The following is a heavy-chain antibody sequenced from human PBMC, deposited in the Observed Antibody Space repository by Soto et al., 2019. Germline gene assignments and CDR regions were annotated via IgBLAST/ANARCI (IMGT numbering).Heavy chain of an antibody. CDR3: ARGLLAYDFWSGSGMDG. Sequence: ASVKVSCKASGYTFTGYYMHWVRQAPGQGLEWMGWINPNSGGTNYAQKFQGWVTMTRDTSISTAYMELSRLRSDDTAVYYCARGLLAYDFWSGSGMDGWGKGTRVTVGS. CDR2: INPNSGGT. D-gene: IGHD3-3*01. J-gene: IGHJ6*04. V-gene: IGHV1-2*04. CDR1: GYTFTGYY.